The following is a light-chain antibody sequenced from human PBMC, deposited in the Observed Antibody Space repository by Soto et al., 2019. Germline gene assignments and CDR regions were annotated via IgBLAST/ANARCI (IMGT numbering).Light chain of an antibody. J-gene: IGKJ5*01. Sequence: EIVLTQSPTTLSLSPGERATLSCRASQSVSSFLAWYQQTPGQAPSLLIYDASYSATGIPARFSGSGFRTGCTLTINSLGTEDFAVYYCQQRSNWPLITCGQGTRLKIK. V-gene: IGKV3-11*01. CDR2: DAS. CDR1: QSVSSF. CDR3: QQRSNWPLIT.